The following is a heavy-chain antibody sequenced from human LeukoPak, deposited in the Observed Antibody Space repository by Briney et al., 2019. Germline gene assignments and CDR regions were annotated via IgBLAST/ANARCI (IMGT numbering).Heavy chain of an antibody. J-gene: IGHJ6*02. CDR2: INHSGST. V-gene: IGHV4-34*01. Sequence: SETLSLTCAVYGGSFSGYYWSWIRQPPGKGLEWIGEINHSGSTNYNPSLKSRVTISVDTSKNQFSLKLSSVTAADTAVYYCARYPAVVAAKYYGMDVWGQGTTVTVSS. D-gene: IGHD2-15*01. CDR3: ARYPAVVAAKYYGMDV. CDR1: GGSFSGYY.